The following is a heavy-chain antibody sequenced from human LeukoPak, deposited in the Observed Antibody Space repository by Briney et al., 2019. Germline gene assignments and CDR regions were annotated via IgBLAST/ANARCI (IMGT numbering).Heavy chain of an antibody. V-gene: IGHV1-2*02. CDR2: INPNNGDT. CDR1: AYTFTGYY. D-gene: IGHD3-3*01. J-gene: IGHJ4*02. Sequence: AASLKVSYKALAYTFTGYYMHWVRQAPGHGLEWMGWINPNNGDTNYAQKFQGRVTMTRDTSISTAYMELSSLRPDDTAVYYCARAFWSGFYTATFPGDAYWGQGSLVIVSS. CDR3: ARAFWSGFYTATFPGDAY.